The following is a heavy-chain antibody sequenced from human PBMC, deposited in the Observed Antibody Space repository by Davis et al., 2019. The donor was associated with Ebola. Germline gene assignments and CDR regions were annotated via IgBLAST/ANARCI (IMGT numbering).Heavy chain of an antibody. J-gene: IGHJ6*02. CDR1: GFTFTAYY. V-gene: IGHV1-18*04. Sequence: ASVKVSCKASGFTFTAYYMHWVRQAPGQGLEWMGWISAYNSKTNYAQSLQGRVTMTTDTSTSTAYMELRSLRSDDTAVYYCARDGRAPRMLYGMDVWGQGTTVTVSS. CDR3: ARDGRAPRMLYGMDV. CDR2: ISAYNSKT. D-gene: IGHD1-1*01.